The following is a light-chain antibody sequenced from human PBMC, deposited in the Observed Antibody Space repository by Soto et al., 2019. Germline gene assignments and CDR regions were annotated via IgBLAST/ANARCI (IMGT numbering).Light chain of an antibody. CDR1: QSVTSY. CDR2: DVS. V-gene: IGKV3-11*01. CDR3: QQRSDWPLT. Sequence: EIVFTQSPATPSLSPGERATPSCRASQSVTSYLAWYQQKPGQAPRLLIYDVSNRASGIPARFSGSGSETDFTLTISSLEPEDFAVYYCQQRSDWPLTFGQGTRLEIK. J-gene: IGKJ5*01.